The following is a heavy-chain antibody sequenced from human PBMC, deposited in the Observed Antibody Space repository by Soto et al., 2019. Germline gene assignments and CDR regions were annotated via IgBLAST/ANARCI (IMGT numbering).Heavy chain of an antibody. CDR1: GFTFRRYW. Sequence: GGSLRLSWQVSGFTFRRYWMTWGRRAPGKGPEWVANINLDGSEKYYVDAVKGRFTISRDNAKNSLHLDLRDLRANDTAVYYCARGAMAGNEVPGDWGQGTLVTVSS. CDR2: INLDGSEK. D-gene: IGHD1-1*01. CDR3: ARGAMAGNEVPGD. J-gene: IGHJ1*01. V-gene: IGHV3-7*05.